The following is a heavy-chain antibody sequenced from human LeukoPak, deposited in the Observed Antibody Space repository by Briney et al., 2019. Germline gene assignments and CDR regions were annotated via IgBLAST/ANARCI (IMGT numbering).Heavy chain of an antibody. J-gene: IGHJ6*03. CDR3: TRREEMATIYYYYYYMDV. CDR1: GFTFSGSA. V-gene: IGHV3-73*01. D-gene: IGHD5-24*01. Sequence: GGSLRLSCAASGFTFSGSAMHWVRQASGKGLEGVGRIRSKANSYATAYAASVKGRFTISRDDSKNTAYLQMNSLKTEDTAVYYCTRREEMATIYYYYYYMDVWGKGTTVTVSS. CDR2: IRSKANSYAT.